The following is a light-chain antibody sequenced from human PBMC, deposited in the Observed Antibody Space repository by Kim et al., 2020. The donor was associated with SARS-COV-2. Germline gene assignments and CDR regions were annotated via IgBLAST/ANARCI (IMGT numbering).Light chain of an antibody. V-gene: IGLV1-40*01. CDR2: GNN. CDR1: SSNSGAAYD. Sequence: QRVTIAFTGSSSNSGAAYDVHCYLRIPVTVPKLLTYGNNNRPSGVPDRFSGSKSGTSASLAITGLQAEDEADYYCQSFDRDVNGYVFGTGTKVTVL. J-gene: IGLJ1*01. CDR3: QSFDRDVNGYV.